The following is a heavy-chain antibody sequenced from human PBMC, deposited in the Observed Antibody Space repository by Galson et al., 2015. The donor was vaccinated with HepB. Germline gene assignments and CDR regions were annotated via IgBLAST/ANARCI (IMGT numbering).Heavy chain of an antibody. V-gene: IGHV3-23*01. D-gene: IGHD3-22*01. CDR1: GLTFSSYA. Sequence: SLRLSCAASGLTFSSYAMSWVRQAPGKGLEWVSAISGSGGSTYYADSVKGRFTISRDNSKNTLYLQMNSLRAEDTAVYYCAKDSPLHCYYDSSGAPQYFDLWGRGTLVTVSS. CDR3: AKDSPLHCYYDSSGAPQYFDL. J-gene: IGHJ2*01. CDR2: ISGSGGST.